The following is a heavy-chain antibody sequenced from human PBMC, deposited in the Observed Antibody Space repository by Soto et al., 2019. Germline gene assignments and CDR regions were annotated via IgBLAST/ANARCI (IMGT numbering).Heavy chain of an antibody. CDR3: ATDRRVGFSQWELQD. D-gene: IGHD1-26*01. CDR1: GFTFSHYG. Sequence: QVQLVESGGGVFQPGRSLRLSCAASGFTFSHYGMHWVRQAPGKGLEWVAVVWYDGSETHYGDSVKGRFTISRDNSKSFVYLQMNNLRVEDTAVYYCATDRRVGFSQWELQDWGQGTLVTVSS. CDR2: VWYDGSET. V-gene: IGHV3-33*01. J-gene: IGHJ1*01.